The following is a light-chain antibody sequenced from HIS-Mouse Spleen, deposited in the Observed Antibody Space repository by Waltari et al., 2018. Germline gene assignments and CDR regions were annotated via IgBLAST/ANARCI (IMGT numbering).Light chain of an antibody. J-gene: IGLJ2*01. CDR1: SSNIGNNY. V-gene: IGLV1-51*01. Sequence: QSVLTQPPSVSAAPGQKVTISCSGSSSNIGNNYVSWYQQLPGTAPKLLIYDKTHRPSGIPDRFSGSKSGTSATLGITGLQTGDEADYYCGTWDSSLSAVVFGGGTKLTVL. CDR2: DKT. CDR3: GTWDSSLSAVV.